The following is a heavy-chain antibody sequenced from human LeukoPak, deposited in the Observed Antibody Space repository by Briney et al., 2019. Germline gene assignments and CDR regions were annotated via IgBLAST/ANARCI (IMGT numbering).Heavy chain of an antibody. Sequence: ASVKVSCKASGYTFTGYYMHWVRQAPGQGLEWMGWINPNSGGTNYAQKFQGRVTMTRDTSISTAYMELSRLRSDDTAVYYCARAGRTIFGVVSPFDYWGQGTLVTVSS. J-gene: IGHJ4*02. CDR2: INPNSGGT. V-gene: IGHV1-2*02. CDR1: GYTFTGYY. CDR3: ARAGRTIFGVVSPFDY. D-gene: IGHD3-3*01.